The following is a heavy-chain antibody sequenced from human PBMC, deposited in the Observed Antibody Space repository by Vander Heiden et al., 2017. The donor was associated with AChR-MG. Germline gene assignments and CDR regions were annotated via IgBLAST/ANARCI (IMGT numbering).Heavy chain of an antibody. D-gene: IGHD3-10*01. J-gene: IGHJ6*02. CDR1: GYTFTSYA. CDR2: MNPNSGNT. V-gene: IGHV1-8*01. Sequence: QVQLVQSGAEVKKPGASVKVSCKASGYTFTSYASNWGRQAAGQGLEWRGWMNPNSGNTGYAQKFQGRVTMTRNTSISTAYMELSSLRSEDTAVYYCARDAFLWFGGGYYYYGMDVWGQGTTVTVSS. CDR3: ARDAFLWFGGGYYYYGMDV.